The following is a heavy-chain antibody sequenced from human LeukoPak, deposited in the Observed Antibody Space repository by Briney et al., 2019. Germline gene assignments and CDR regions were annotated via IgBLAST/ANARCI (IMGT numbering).Heavy chain of an antibody. CDR3: ARGSGRFDY. CDR2: INHSGST. V-gene: IGHV4-34*01. D-gene: IGHD3-10*01. Sequence: SETLSLTCTVSGGSISSYYWSWIRQPPGKGLEWIGEINHSGSTNYNPSLKSRVTISVDTSKNQFSLKLSSVTAADTAVYYCARGSGRFDYWGQGTLVTVSS. CDR1: GGSISSYY. J-gene: IGHJ4*02.